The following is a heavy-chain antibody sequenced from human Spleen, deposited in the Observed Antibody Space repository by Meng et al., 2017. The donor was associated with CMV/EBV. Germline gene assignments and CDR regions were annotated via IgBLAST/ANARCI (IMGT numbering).Heavy chain of an antibody. D-gene: IGHD2-2*01. V-gene: IGHV3-7*01. Sequence: GESLKISCAASGFTFRSYWMSWVRQAPGKGLEWVANMNQDGTQIYYVDSVKGRFTISRANAKNSLYLQMSSLRVEDSAVYYCARVRVLVQAAANGDSLDIWGQGTMVTVSS. J-gene: IGHJ3*02. CDR1: GFTFRSYW. CDR2: MNQDGTQI. CDR3: ARVRVLVQAAANGDSLDI.